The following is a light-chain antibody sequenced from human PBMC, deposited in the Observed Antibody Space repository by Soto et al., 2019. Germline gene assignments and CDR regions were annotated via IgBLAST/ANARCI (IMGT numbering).Light chain of an antibody. CDR3: SSYTSSSTRV. V-gene: IGLV2-14*01. Sequence: QSALTQPASVSGSPGPSITIACTGTSSDVGGYNYVSWYQQHPGKAHKLMIYEVSNRPSGVSNRFSGSKSGNTASLTISGLQAEDEADYYCSSYTSSSTRVFGGGTKLTVL. J-gene: IGLJ3*02. CDR1: SSDVGGYNY. CDR2: EVS.